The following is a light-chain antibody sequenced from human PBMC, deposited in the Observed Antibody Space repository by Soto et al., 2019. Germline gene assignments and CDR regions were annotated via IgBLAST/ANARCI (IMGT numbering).Light chain of an antibody. J-gene: IGKJ4*01. V-gene: IGKV3-15*01. CDR2: DTS. CDR1: QSIYEK. Sequence: EIVMTQSPATLSVSPGERVTLFCRASQSIYEKLAWYQQKPGQTPRLVIYDTSTRATGTPGSFSGSWSGTEFTLTISSLQSEDFAVYYCQQYNRWPLTFGGGTKVEIK. CDR3: QQYNRWPLT.